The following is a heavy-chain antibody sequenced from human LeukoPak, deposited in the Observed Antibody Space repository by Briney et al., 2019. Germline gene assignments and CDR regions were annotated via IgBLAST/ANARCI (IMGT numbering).Heavy chain of an antibody. D-gene: IGHD5-12*01. Sequence: ASVKISCKASGYTFTSYGISWVRQAPGQGLEWMGWISAYNGNTNYAQKLQGRVTMTTDTSTSTAYMELRSLRSDDTAVYYCARGYGATSRRGYYMDVWGKGTTVTVSS. J-gene: IGHJ6*03. V-gene: IGHV1-18*01. CDR1: GYTFTSYG. CDR2: ISAYNGNT. CDR3: ARGYGATSRRGYYMDV.